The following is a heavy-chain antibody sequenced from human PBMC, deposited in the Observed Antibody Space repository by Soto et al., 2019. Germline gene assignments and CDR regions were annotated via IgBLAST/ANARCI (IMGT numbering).Heavy chain of an antibody. D-gene: IGHD1-26*01. V-gene: IGHV4-31*03. Sequence: LSLTCTVSGGSISSGGYYWSWIRQHPGKGLEWIGYIYYSGSTYYNPSLKSRVTISVDTSKNQFSLKLSSVTAADTAVYYCARGRELRGTDYWGQGTLVTVSS. J-gene: IGHJ4*02. CDR3: ARGRELRGTDY. CDR2: IYYSGST. CDR1: GGSISSGGYY.